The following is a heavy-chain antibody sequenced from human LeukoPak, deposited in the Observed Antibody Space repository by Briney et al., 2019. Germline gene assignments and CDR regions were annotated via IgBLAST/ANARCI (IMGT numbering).Heavy chain of an antibody. Sequence: ASVKVSCKASGGTFSSYAISWVRQAPGQGLEWMGRIIPILGIANYALKFQGRVTITADKSTSTAYMELSSLRSEDTAVYYCARALYGSGSPYFDYWGQGTLVTVSS. CDR2: IIPILGIA. CDR3: ARALYGSGSPYFDY. J-gene: IGHJ4*02. CDR1: GGTFSSYA. V-gene: IGHV1-69*04. D-gene: IGHD3-10*01.